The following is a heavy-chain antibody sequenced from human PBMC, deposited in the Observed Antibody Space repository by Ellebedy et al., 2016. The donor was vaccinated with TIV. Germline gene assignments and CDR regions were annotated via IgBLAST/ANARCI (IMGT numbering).Heavy chain of an antibody. CDR2: ISSSGSTI. CDR3: ARSPYSSGWYVWFDP. D-gene: IGHD6-19*01. J-gene: IGHJ5*02. V-gene: IGHV3-11*01. Sequence: GESLKISXAASGFTFSDYYMSWIRQAPGKGLEWVSYISSSGSTIYYADSVKGRFTISRDNAKNSLCLQMNSLRAEDTAVYYCARSPYSSGWYVWFDPWGQGTLVTVSS. CDR1: GFTFSDYY.